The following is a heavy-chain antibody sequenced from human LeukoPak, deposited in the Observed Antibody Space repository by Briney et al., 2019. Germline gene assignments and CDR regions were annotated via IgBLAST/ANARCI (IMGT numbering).Heavy chain of an antibody. V-gene: IGHV3-30*18. CDR2: ISYHGSNK. J-gene: IGHJ4*02. D-gene: IGHD6-19*01. Sequence: GGSLRLSCAASGFTFSSYGMHWVRQAPGKGLEWVAVISYHGSNKYYADSVKGRFTISSDNSKNTLYLQMNSLRAEDTAMYYCAKGHSSGWYYFDYWGQGTLVTVSS. CDR1: GFTFSSYG. CDR3: AKGHSSGWYYFDY.